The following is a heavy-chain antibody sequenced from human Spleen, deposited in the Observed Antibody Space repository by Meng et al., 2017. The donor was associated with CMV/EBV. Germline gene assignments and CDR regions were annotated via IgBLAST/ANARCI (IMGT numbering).Heavy chain of an antibody. D-gene: IGHD6-6*01. CDR2: INPDGSNT. Sequence: GESLKISCAASGFTFSNYWMHWVRQAPGKGLEWVSRINPDGSNTVYADSVRGRFTISRDNAKNALSLQMNSLRAEDTAVYYCARDQITGYSSSPGYYGMDVWGQGTTVTVSS. V-gene: IGHV3-74*01. CDR3: ARDQITGYSSSPGYYGMDV. J-gene: IGHJ6*02. CDR1: GFTFSNYW.